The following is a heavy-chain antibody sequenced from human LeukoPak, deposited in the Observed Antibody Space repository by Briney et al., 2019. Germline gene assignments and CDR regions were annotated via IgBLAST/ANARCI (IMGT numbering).Heavy chain of an antibody. D-gene: IGHD3-10*01. CDR2: IKQDGSEK. J-gene: IGHJ4*02. Sequence: PGGSLRPSCAASGFTFSSYWMSWVRQAPGKGLEWVANIKQDGSEKYYVDSVKGRLTISRDNAKNSLYLQMNSLRAEDTAVYYCASQPGTMVRGVMFQLWGQGTLVTVSS. V-gene: IGHV3-7*01. CDR1: GFTFSSYW. CDR3: ASQPGTMVRGVMFQL.